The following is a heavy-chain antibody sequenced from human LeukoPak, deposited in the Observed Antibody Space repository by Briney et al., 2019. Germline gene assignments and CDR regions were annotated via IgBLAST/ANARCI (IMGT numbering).Heavy chain of an antibody. D-gene: IGHD3-9*01. CDR1: GFTFNDYY. CDR3: AKDRRRDDVLTGSFSD. V-gene: IGHV3-11*04. J-gene: IGHJ4*02. CDR2: INHIGPTT. Sequence: GGSLRLSCAASGFTFNDYYMTWIRRAPGKGLECVSTINHIGPTTYYADSVKCRFTISRHNSRNTMYLQMNSLRAEDTAVYYCAKDRRRDDVLTGSFSDWGQGTLVTVSS.